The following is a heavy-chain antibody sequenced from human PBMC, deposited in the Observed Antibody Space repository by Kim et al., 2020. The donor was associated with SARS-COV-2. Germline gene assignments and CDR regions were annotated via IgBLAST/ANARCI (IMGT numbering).Heavy chain of an antibody. CDR1: GGSISSSNW. CDR3: ARSPMVRGVSPL. D-gene: IGHD3-10*01. V-gene: IGHV4-4*02. J-gene: IGHJ2*01. CDR2: IYHSGST. Sequence: SETLSLTCAVSGGSISSSNWWSWVRQPPGKGLEWIGEIYHSGSTNYNPSLKSRVTISGDKSKNQFSLKLSSVTAADTAVYYCARSPMVRGVSPLWGRGTLVTVSS.